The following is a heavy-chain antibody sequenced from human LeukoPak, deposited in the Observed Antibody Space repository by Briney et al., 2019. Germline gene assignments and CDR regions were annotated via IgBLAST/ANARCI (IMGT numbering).Heavy chain of an antibody. V-gene: IGHV3-30-3*01. Sequence: PGGSLRLSCAASGFTFDDYAMHWVRQAPGKGLQWVSVISYDGSSKYYADSVKGRFTISRDNSKNTLYLQMNSLRAEDTAVYYCARDRSSAWSNYFFDYWGQGTLVTVSS. D-gene: IGHD6-19*01. CDR1: GFTFDDYA. CDR3: ARDRSSAWSNYFFDY. CDR2: ISYDGSSK. J-gene: IGHJ4*02.